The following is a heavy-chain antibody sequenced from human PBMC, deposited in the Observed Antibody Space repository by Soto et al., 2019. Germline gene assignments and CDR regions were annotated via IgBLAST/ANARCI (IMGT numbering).Heavy chain of an antibody. CDR1: GFTFSSYE. CDR2: ISSSGSTI. Sequence: GGSLRLSCAASGFTFSSYEMNWVRQAPGKGLEWVSYISSSGSTIYYADSVKGRFTISRDNAKNSLYLQMNSLRAEDTAVYYCARVHDYGGVFDYWGQGTLVTVSS. D-gene: IGHD4-17*01. V-gene: IGHV3-48*03. J-gene: IGHJ4*02. CDR3: ARVHDYGGVFDY.